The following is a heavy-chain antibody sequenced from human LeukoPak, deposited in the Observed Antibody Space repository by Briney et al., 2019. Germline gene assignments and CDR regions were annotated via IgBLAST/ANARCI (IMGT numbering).Heavy chain of an antibody. Sequence: GGSLRLSCVASGFTFNDHGMHWVRQAPGKGLEWLAFIRYDGTDESYGASVRGRLTISRDDSLNTVYLQMDSLGHDDTAVYYCARNRAFGTFDAFDMRGQGTMVTVSS. CDR3: ARNRAFGTFDAFDM. J-gene: IGHJ3*02. V-gene: IGHV3-30*02. CDR2: IRYDGTDE. D-gene: IGHD3-10*01. CDR1: GFTFNDHG.